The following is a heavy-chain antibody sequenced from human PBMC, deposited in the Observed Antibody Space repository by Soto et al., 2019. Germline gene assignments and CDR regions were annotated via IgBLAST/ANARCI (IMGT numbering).Heavy chain of an antibody. J-gene: IGHJ6*03. CDR1: GFTFSSYA. CDR3: QVPAAMNYYYYYMDV. D-gene: IGHD2-2*01. V-gene: IGHV3-23*01. Sequence: GGSLRLSCAASGFTFSSYAMSWVRQAPGKGLEWVSAISGSGGSTYYADSVKGRFTISRDNSKNTLYLQMNSLRAEDTAVYYCQVPAAMNYYYYYMDVWGKGTTVTVSS. CDR2: ISGSGGST.